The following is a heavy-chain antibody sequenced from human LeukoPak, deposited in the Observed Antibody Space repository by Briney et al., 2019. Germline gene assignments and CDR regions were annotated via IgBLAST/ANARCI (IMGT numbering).Heavy chain of an antibody. V-gene: IGHV4-38-2*02. CDR3: ARVNRVRVPGGAGYYYYMEV. Sequence: SETLSLTCTVSGYSISSGYYWGWLRQPPGKGLEWIGSIYQTGGTSYNPSLKSRVAISIDTSKNQFSLRLNSVTAADTALYYCARVNRVRVPGGAGYYYYMEVWGKGTMVTVSS. J-gene: IGHJ6*03. D-gene: IGHD2-8*02. CDR2: IYQTGGT. CDR1: GYSISSGYY.